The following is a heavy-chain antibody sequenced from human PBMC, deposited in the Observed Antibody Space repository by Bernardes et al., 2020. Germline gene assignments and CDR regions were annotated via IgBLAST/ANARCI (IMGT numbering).Heavy chain of an antibody. V-gene: IGHV1-69*06. CDR2: IIPIFGTA. Sequence: SVKVSCKASGGTFSSYAISWVRQAPGQGLEWMGGIIPIFGTANYAQKFQGRVTITADKSTSTAYMELSSLRSEDTAVYYCARTLGSYKTQNDAFDIWGQGTMVTVSS. J-gene: IGHJ3*02. CDR3: ARTLGSYKTQNDAFDI. CDR1: GGTFSSYA. D-gene: IGHD1-26*01.